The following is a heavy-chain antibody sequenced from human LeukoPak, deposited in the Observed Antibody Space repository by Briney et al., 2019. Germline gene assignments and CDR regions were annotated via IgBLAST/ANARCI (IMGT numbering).Heavy chain of an antibody. CDR3: TRLQPYSSPDY. J-gene: IGHJ4*02. D-gene: IGHD3-22*01. CDR1: GFTFSSFA. CDR2: ISGSGGST. Sequence: GGSLRLSCAASGFTFSSFAMSWVRQAPGKGLEWVSGISGSGGSTYSADSVKGRFTISRDNAKNTLYLQMNTLRAEDTAVYYCTRLQPYSSPDYWGQGTLVTVSS. V-gene: IGHV3-23*01.